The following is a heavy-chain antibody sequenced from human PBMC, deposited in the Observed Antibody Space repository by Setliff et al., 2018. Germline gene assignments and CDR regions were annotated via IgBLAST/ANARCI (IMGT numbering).Heavy chain of an antibody. CDR1: GASISSYF. V-gene: IGHV4-4*08. CDR2: IHTSEST. CDR3: ARGSYYDSSGYSPDFFDY. J-gene: IGHJ4*02. D-gene: IGHD3-22*01. Sequence: SETLSLTCTVSGASISSYFWTWIRQPPGKGLEWIGNIHTSESTKYNPSLKSRVTISLDTSKNQFSLKLSSVTAADTAVYYCARGSYYDSSGYSPDFFDYWGQGTLVTVSS.